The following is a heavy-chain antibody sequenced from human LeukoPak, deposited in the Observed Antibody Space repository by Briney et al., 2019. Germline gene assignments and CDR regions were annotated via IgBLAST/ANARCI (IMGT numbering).Heavy chain of an antibody. Sequence: PSETLSLTCTVSGGSISSYYWSWIRQPPGKGLEWIGYIYTSGSTNYNPSLKSRVTISVDTSKDQFSLKLSSVTAADTAVYYCARHIPDSSSSVFDYWGQGALVTVSS. CDR2: IYTSGST. D-gene: IGHD6-6*01. CDR3: ARHIPDSSSSVFDY. V-gene: IGHV4-4*09. J-gene: IGHJ4*02. CDR1: GGSISSYY.